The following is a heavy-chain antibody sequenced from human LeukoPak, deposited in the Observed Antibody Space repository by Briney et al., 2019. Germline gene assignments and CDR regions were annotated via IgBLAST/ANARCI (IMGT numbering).Heavy chain of an antibody. Sequence: SETLSLTCAVYGGSFSGYYWSWIRQPPGKGLEWIGEINHSGSTNYNPSLKSRVTVSVDTSKNQSSLKLSSVTAADTAVYYCARTYYYGSGSHADPPVDYWGQGTLVTVSS. V-gene: IGHV4-34*01. CDR1: GGSFSGYY. J-gene: IGHJ4*02. CDR2: INHSGST. CDR3: ARTYYYGSGSHADPPVDY. D-gene: IGHD3-10*01.